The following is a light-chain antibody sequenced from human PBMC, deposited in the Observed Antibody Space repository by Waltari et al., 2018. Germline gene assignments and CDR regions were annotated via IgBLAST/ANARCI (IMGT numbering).Light chain of an antibody. CDR3: SSYAGSVV. Sequence: QSALTQPASVSGSPGQSITISCTGTRSDFGSYNVVSWYQHHPGKAPKLLLYVMHNRPSGVPNRFSGSKSGNTASLTIAGLQAEDEADYYCSSYAGSVVFGGGTKLTVL. CDR1: RSDFGSYNV. CDR2: VMH. J-gene: IGLJ3*02. V-gene: IGLV2-23*02.